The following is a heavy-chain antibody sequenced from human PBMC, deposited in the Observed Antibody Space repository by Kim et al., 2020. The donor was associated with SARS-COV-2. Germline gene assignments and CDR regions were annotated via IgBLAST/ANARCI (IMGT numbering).Heavy chain of an antibody. CDR3: ARRGYGYYYGSGSYYYFDY. D-gene: IGHD3-10*01. CDR1: GYSFTSYW. CDR2: IDPSDSYT. Sequence: GESLKISCKGSGYSFTSYWISWVRQMPGKGLEWMGRIDPSDSYTNYSPSFQGHVTISADKSISTAYLQWSSLKASDTAMYYCARRGYGYYYGSGSYYYFDYWGQGTLVTVSS. J-gene: IGHJ4*02. V-gene: IGHV5-10-1*01.